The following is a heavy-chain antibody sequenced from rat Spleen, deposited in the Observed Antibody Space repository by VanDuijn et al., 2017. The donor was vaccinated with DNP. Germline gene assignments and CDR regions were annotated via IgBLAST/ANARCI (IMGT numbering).Heavy chain of an antibody. CDR2: ITTGGGDT. CDR1: GFTFSDYN. V-gene: IGHV5-25*01. Sequence: EVQLVESGGGLVQPGRSLKLSCAASGFTFSDYNMAWVRQAPKKGLEWVASITTGGGDTYYRDSVKGRFTISRDNAKSILYLQMSSLRSEDTATYYCSRDLDYGYNYAFDYWGQGVMVTVSS. D-gene: IGHD1-9*01. J-gene: IGHJ2*01. CDR3: SRDLDYGYNYAFDY.